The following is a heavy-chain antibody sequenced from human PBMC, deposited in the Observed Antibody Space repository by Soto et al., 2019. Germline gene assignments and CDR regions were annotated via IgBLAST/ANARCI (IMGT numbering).Heavy chain of an antibody. J-gene: IGHJ6*02. CDR3: ARSQGIAARPGRDYYGMDV. CDR2: IIPIFGTA. D-gene: IGHD6-6*01. V-gene: IGHV1-69*12. Sequence: QVQLVQSGAEVKKPGSSVKVSCKASGGTFSSYAISWVRQAPGQGLEWMGGIIPIFGTANYAQKFQGRVTITADESTSTSYMELSSLRSEDKAVYYCARSQGIAARPGRDYYGMDVWGQGTTVTVSS. CDR1: GGTFSSYA.